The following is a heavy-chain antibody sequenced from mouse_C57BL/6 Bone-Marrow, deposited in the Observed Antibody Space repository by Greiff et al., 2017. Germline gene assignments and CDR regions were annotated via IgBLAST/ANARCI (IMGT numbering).Heavy chain of an antibody. CDR2: IDPTSGGT. J-gene: IGHJ3*01. Sequence: VQLQQPGAELVKPGASVKLSCKASGYTFTSYWLHWVKQRPGRGLEWIGRIDPTSGGTKYNEKFKRKAKLTVDKPSISAYMQLSSLTSEDSAVYYCARPGKGPGWFAYCGQGTLVTVSA. CDR3: ARPGKGPGWFAY. CDR1: GYTFTSYW. V-gene: IGHV1-72*01.